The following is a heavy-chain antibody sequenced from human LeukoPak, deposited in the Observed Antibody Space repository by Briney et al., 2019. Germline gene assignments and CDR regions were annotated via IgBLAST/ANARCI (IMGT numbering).Heavy chain of an antibody. CDR1: GGSISSSSYY. CDR3: ARRSQAGYYDGSGYFRRSPSRDDKYYFDY. Sequence: SETLSLTCTVSGGSISSSSYYWGWIRQPPGKGLEWIGSIYYSGSTYYNPSLKSRVTISVDTSKNQFSLKLSSVTAADTAVYYCARRSQAGYYDGSGYFRRSPSRDDKYYFDYWGQGTLVTVSS. CDR2: IYYSGST. D-gene: IGHD3-22*01. J-gene: IGHJ4*02. V-gene: IGHV4-39*07.